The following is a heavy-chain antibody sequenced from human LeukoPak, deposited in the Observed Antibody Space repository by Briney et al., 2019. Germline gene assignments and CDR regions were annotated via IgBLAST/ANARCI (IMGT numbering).Heavy chain of an antibody. Sequence: GSLRLSCAASGFTFSSYAMSWVRPAPGKGLEWVSAISGSGGSTYYADSVKGRFTISRDNSKNTLYLQMNSLRAEDTAVYYCAKGYCSGGSCYSPDYYYYGMDVWGKGTTVTVSS. CDR3: AKGYCSGGSCYSPDYYYYGMDV. D-gene: IGHD2-15*01. J-gene: IGHJ6*04. CDR2: ISGSGGST. CDR1: GFTFSSYA. V-gene: IGHV3-23*01.